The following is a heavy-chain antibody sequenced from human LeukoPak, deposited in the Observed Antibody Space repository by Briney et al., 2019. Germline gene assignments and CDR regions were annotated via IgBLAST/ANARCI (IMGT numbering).Heavy chain of an antibody. D-gene: IGHD6-13*01. CDR3: GTIAAAENY. V-gene: IGHV3-11*03. CDR1: GFTFSDYY. J-gene: IGHJ4*02. Sequence: GGSLRLSCAASGFTFSDYYMSWIRQAPGKGLEWVSYIDIISTYTNYADSVKDRFTISRDNAKNSLYLQMNSLRAEDTAVYYCGTIAAAENYWGQGTLVTVSS. CDR2: IDIISTYT.